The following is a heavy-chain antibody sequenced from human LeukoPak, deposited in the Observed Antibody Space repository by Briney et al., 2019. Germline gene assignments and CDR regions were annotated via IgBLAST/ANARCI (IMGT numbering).Heavy chain of an antibody. V-gene: IGHV3-33*01. D-gene: IGHD5-12*01. CDR3: ARARGYSGFYDAFDI. CDR1: GFTFSSYG. J-gene: IGHJ3*02. CDR2: IWYDGSNK. Sequence: PGGSLRLSCAASGFTFSSYGMHWVRQAPGKGLEWVAVIWYDGSNKYYADSVKGRFTISRDNSKNTLYLQMNSLRAEDTAVYYCARARGYSGFYDAFDIWGQGTMVTVSS.